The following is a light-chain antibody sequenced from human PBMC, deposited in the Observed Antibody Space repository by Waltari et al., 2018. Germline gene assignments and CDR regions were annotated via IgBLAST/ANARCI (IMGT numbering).Light chain of an antibody. J-gene: IGLJ2*01. CDR1: SSDIGDYNF. V-gene: IGLV2-14*01. CDR2: EVT. CDR3: SSYRYRRSLV. Sequence: QSALTQPPSVSGSPGQSITISCTGTSSDIGDYNFVSWYQHHPEKAPKLLIFEVTNRPSGVSNRFSGSKPGNTASLTISGLQTDDEADYYCSSYRYRRSLVFGGGTKVTVL.